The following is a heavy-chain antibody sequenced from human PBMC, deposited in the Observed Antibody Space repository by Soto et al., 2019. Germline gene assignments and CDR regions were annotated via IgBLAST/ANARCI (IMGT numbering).Heavy chain of an antibody. J-gene: IGHJ6*02. CDR3: ARDLLDV. V-gene: IGHV3-30-3*01. Sequence: PGWSLRLSCASSVFTFISYAMHWVRQAPGKGLEWVAVISYDGSNKYYADSVKGRFTISRDNSKNTLYLQMNSLRAEDTAVYYCARDLLDVWGQGTTVTVSS. CDR1: VFTFISYA. CDR2: ISYDGSNK.